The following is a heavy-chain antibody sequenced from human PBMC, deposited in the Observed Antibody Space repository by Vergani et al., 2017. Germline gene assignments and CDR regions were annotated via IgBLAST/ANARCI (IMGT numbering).Heavy chain of an antibody. V-gene: IGHV4-34*01. Sequence: QVQLQQWGAGLLKPSETLSLTCAVYGGSFSGYYWSWIRQPPGKGLEWIGEINHSGSTNYNPSLKSRVTISVDTSKNQFSLKLSSVTAADTAVYYCARQPGYGYGAFDIWGQGTMVTVSS. J-gene: IGHJ3*02. CDR1: GGSFSGYY. CDR3: ARQPGYGYGAFDI. D-gene: IGHD5-18*01. CDR2: INHSGST.